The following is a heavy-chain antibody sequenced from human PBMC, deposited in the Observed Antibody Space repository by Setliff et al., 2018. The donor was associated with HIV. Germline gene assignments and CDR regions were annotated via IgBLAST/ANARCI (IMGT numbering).Heavy chain of an antibody. D-gene: IGHD3-9*01. Sequence: ASVKVSCKASGYTFTNYGITWVRQAPGQGLEWMGWISAYNGNTNYAQKLQGRVTMTTDTSTSTAYMELRSLRSDDTAVYYCARYSINFDWLGYFLNYYYGMDVWGQGTTVTVSS. V-gene: IGHV1-18*01. CDR3: ARYSINFDWLGYFLNYYYGMDV. CDR1: GYTFTNYG. J-gene: IGHJ6*02. CDR2: ISAYNGNT.